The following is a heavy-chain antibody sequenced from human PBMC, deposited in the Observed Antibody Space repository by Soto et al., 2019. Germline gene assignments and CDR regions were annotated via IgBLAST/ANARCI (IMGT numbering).Heavy chain of an antibody. CDR1: GYTFTAYY. Sequence: GASVKVSCKASGYTFTAYYIHWVRQAPGQGLEWMGWINCNTGGTNYAQKFQGWVTMTRDTSINTAYMELSRLRSDDTALYYCARVSSSYFGAQFMDVWGQGTTVTVSS. CDR3: ARVSSSYFGAQFMDV. V-gene: IGHV1-2*04. D-gene: IGHD6-13*01. J-gene: IGHJ6*02. CDR2: INCNTGGT.